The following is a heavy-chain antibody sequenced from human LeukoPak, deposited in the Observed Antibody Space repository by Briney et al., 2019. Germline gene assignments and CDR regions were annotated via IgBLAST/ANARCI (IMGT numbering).Heavy chain of an antibody. D-gene: IGHD1-26*01. CDR1: GFTFSSYG. CDR3: ARSGSRDAFDI. Sequence: GGSLRLSCAASGFTFSSYGMHWVRQAPGKGLEWVSAIGTAGDTYYPGSVKGRFTISRENAKNSLYLQMNSLRAGDTAVYYCARSGSRDAFDIWGQGTMVTVSS. J-gene: IGHJ3*02. CDR2: IGTAGDT. V-gene: IGHV3-13*04.